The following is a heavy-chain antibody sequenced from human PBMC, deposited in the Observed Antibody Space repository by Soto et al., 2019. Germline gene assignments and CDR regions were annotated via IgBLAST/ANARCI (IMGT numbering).Heavy chain of an antibody. Sequence: ASVKVSCKASGYTFTSYGISWVRQAPGQGLEWMGWISAYNGNTNYAQKLQGRVTMTTDTSTSTAYMELRSLRSDDTAVYYCARVWSISWYPSTLWPLDYWGQGTLVTVSS. V-gene: IGHV1-18*01. CDR1: GYTFTSYG. J-gene: IGHJ4*02. CDR3: ARVWSISWYPSTLWPLDY. CDR2: ISAYNGNT. D-gene: IGHD6-13*01.